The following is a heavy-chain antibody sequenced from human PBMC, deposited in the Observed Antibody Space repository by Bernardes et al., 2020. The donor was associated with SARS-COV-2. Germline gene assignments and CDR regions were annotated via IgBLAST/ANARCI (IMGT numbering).Heavy chain of an antibody. Sequence: GGSLRPSCAASGFTFSSYSMNWVRQAPGKGPEWVSSISSSSSYIYYADSVKGRFTISRDNAKNSLYLQMNSLRAEDTAVYYCASPGGGYYDILTGYYYWGQGTLVTVSS. D-gene: IGHD3-9*01. V-gene: IGHV3-21*01. J-gene: IGHJ4*02. CDR1: GFTFSSYS. CDR3: ASPGGGYYDILTGYYY. CDR2: ISSSSSYI.